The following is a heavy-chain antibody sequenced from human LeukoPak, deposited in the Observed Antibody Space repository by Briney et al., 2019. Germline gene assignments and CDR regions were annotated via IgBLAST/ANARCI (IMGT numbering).Heavy chain of an antibody. CDR2: ISYDGSNK. Sequence: QPGGSLRLSCAASGFTFSSYGMHWVRQAPGKGLEWVAVISYDGSNKYYADSVKGRFTISRDNSKNTLYLQMNSLRAEDTAVYYCAKHSGDYGDYFDYWGQGTLVTVSS. J-gene: IGHJ4*02. V-gene: IGHV3-30*18. D-gene: IGHD4-17*01. CDR3: AKHSGDYGDYFDY. CDR1: GFTFSSYG.